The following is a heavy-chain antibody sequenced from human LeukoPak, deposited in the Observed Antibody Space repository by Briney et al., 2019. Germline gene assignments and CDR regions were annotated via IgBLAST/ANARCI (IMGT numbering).Heavy chain of an antibody. CDR2: IYTSGST. D-gene: IGHD3-22*01. Sequence: SETLSLTCTVSGGSISSATYYWSWIRQPAGKGLEWIGRIYTSGSTNYNPSLKSRVTISVDTSKNQFSLKLSSVTAADTAVYYCARTHYDSSGYYSYYFDYWGQGTLVTVSS. V-gene: IGHV4-61*02. J-gene: IGHJ4*02. CDR1: GGSISSATYY. CDR3: ARTHYDSSGYYSYYFDY.